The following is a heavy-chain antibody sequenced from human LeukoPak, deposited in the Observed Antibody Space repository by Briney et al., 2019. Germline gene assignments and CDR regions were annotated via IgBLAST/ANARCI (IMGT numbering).Heavy chain of an antibody. V-gene: IGHV4-61*05. CDR1: GGSISSSSYY. D-gene: IGHD6-13*01. CDR3: ARVAAAGKNYYYYYYMDV. Sequence: PSETLSLTCTVSGGSISSSSYYWGWIRQPPGKGLEWIGYIYYSGSTNYNPSLKSRVTISVDTSKNQFSLKLSSVTAADTAVYYCARVAAAGKNYYYYYYMDVWGKGTTVTVSS. J-gene: IGHJ6*03. CDR2: IYYSGST.